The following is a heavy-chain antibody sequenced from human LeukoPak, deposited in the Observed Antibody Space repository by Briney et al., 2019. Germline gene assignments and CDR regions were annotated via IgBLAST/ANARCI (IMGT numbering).Heavy chain of an antibody. CDR3: ARGRGFDL. V-gene: IGHV4-34*01. CDR2: INHSGST. CDR1: GGSFSGYY. Sequence: PSETLSLTCAVYGGSFSGYYWSWIRQPPGKGLEWIGEINHSGSTNYNPSLKSRVTISVDTSKNQFSLKLSSVTAADTAVYYCARGRGFDLWDRGTLVTVSS. J-gene: IGHJ2*01. D-gene: IGHD3-10*01.